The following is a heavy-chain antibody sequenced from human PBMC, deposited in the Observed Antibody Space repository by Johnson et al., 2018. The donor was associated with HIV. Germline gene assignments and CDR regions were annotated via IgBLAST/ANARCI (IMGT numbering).Heavy chain of an antibody. Sequence: VQLVESGGGLVQPGRSLRLSCAASGFTFDDYAMSWVRQAPGKGLEWVSGINWNGGCTDYADSVKGRFTISRDNAKNSLYLQMNSLRAEDTAVYYCAREALPRGLQSSFGGAFDIWGQGTMVTVSS. J-gene: IGHJ3*02. CDR3: AREALPRGLQSSFGGAFDI. CDR1: GFTFDDYA. CDR2: INWNGGCT. D-gene: IGHD3-16*01. V-gene: IGHV3-20*04.